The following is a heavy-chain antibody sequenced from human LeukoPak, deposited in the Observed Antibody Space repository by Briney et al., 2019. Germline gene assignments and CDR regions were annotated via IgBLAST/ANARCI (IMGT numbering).Heavy chain of an antibody. CDR3: AGAQGACSGGSCYSNWFDP. J-gene: IGHJ5*02. D-gene: IGHD2-15*01. CDR1: GGTFSSYA. CDR2: IIPIFGTA. Sequence: ASVKVSCKASGGTFSSYAISWVRQAPGQGLEWMGGIIPIFGTANYAQKFQGRVTITADESTSTAYMELSSLRSEDTAVYYCAGAQGACSGGSCYSNWFDPWGQGTLATVSS. V-gene: IGHV1-69*13.